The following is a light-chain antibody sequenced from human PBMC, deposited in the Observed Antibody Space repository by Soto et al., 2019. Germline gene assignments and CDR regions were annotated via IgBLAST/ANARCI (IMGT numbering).Light chain of an antibody. CDR3: QQYNSYEGT. V-gene: IGKV1-5*01. CDR2: DAS. J-gene: IGKJ1*01. CDR1: QSISSW. Sequence: DIQMTQSPSTLSASVGDRITITCRASQSISSWFAWYQQKPGKAPKLLIYDASSLESGVPSRFSGSGFGTEFTLTISSLQPDDFATYYCQQYNSYEGTFGQGTKVDIK.